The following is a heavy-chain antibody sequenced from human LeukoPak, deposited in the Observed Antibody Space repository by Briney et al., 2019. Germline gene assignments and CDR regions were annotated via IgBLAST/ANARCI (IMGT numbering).Heavy chain of an antibody. Sequence: PSETLSLTCTVSGGSVSSGSYYWSWIRQPPGKGLEWIGYIYYSGSTNYNPSLKSRVTISVDTSKNQFSLKLSSVTAADTAVYYCASTVPQYSDYDDYWGQGTLVTVSS. D-gene: IGHD4-17*01. CDR1: GGSVSSGSYY. CDR3: ASTVPQYSDYDDY. CDR2: IYYSGST. V-gene: IGHV4-61*01. J-gene: IGHJ4*02.